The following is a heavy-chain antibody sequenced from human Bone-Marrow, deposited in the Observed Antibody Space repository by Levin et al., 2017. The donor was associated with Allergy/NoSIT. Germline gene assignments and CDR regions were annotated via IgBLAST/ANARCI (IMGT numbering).Heavy chain of an antibody. V-gene: IGHV3-48*03. D-gene: IGHD2-21*02. CDR1: GFSFSAYE. CDR3: TRDKKSDGVTPDWYFDL. J-gene: IGHJ2*01. CDR2: ISSSGSTK. Sequence: GESLKISCAASGFSFSAYEMNWVRQAPGKGLEWISYISSSGSTKYYADSVKGRFTISSKNSLYLQMNSLRAEDTAIYYCTRDKKSDGVTPDWYFDLWGRGTPVTVSS.